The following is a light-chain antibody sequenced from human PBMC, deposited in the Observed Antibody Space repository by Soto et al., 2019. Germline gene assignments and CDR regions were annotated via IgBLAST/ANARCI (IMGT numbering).Light chain of an antibody. CDR2: SYN. J-gene: IGLJ1*01. Sequence: QSVLTQPPSTSGTPGQRVTISCSGSSSNIGGEAVNWYQQLPGTAPKLLIYSYNQRPSGVPDRFSGSKSGTSASLAISGLQSEDEADYYCSSYTFSNTVVFGTGTKVTVL. CDR1: SSNIGGEA. V-gene: IGLV1-44*01. CDR3: SSYTFSNTVV.